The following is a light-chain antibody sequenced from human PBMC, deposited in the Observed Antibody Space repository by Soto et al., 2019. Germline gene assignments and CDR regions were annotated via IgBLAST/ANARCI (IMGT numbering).Light chain of an antibody. V-gene: IGLV2-14*01. Sequence: QSALTQPASVSGSPGQSITISCTGTSSDVGGYNYVSWYQQHPGKAPKLMIYAVSNRPSGVSNRFSGSTSGNTASLTISGRQAEDEADYYCSSYTSSSTPVVFGVGTKLNVL. CDR1: SSDVGGYNY. CDR2: AVS. J-gene: IGLJ2*01. CDR3: SSYTSSSTPVV.